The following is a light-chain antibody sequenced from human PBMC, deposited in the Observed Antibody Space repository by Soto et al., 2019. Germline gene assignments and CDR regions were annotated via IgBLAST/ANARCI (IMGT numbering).Light chain of an antibody. Sequence: EIVLTQSPATLSLSPGERATLSCRARQSVSNYLAWYQQKPGQAPRLLIYDASNRASGIPARFSGSGSGTDFTLTISRLDPEDFAVYYCQQRSNWPPVTFGGGTKVEIK. CDR1: QSVSNY. CDR2: DAS. J-gene: IGKJ4*01. V-gene: IGKV3-11*01. CDR3: QQRSNWPPVT.